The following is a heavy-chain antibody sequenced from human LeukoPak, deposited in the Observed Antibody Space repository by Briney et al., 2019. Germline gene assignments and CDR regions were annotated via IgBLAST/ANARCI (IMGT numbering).Heavy chain of an antibody. V-gene: IGHV4-39*01. CDR2: IYYSGST. J-gene: IGHJ3*02. D-gene: IGHD3-3*01. Sequence: SETLSLTCTVSGGSISSSSYYWGWIRQPPGKGLEWIGSIYYSGSTYYNPSLKSRVTISVDTSKNQFSLKLSSVTAADTAVYYCARHSRITIFGVVTLGAFDIWGQGTMVTVSS. CDR1: GGSISSSSYY. CDR3: ARHSRITIFGVVTLGAFDI.